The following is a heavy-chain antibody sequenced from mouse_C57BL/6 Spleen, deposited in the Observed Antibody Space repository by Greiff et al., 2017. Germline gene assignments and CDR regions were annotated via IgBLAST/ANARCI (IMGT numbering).Heavy chain of an antibody. Sequence: QVQLQQPGAELVRPGSSVKLSCKASGYTFTSYWMDWVKQRPGQGLEWIGNIYPSDSETNYNQKFKDKATLTVDKSSSTAYMQLSSLTSEDSAVYYCARTGRNGNSYWGQGTLVTVSA. J-gene: IGHJ3*01. CDR3: ARTGRNGNSY. V-gene: IGHV1-61*01. CDR1: GYTFTSYW. D-gene: IGHD2-1*01. CDR2: IYPSDSET.